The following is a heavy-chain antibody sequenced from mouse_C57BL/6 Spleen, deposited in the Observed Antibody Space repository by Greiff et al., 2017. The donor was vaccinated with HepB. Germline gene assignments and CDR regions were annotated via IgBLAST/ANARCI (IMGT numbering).Heavy chain of an antibody. CDR1: GYTFTDYN. CDR3: ARRGYYDFDY. Sequence: VQLQQSGPELVKPGASVQIPCKASGYTFTDYNMDWVKQSHGKSLEWIGDINPNNGGTIYNQKFKGKATLTVDKSSSTAYMELRSLTSEDTAVYYCARRGYYDFDYWGQGTTLTVSS. D-gene: IGHD2-3*01. CDR2: INPNNGGT. V-gene: IGHV1-18*01. J-gene: IGHJ2*01.